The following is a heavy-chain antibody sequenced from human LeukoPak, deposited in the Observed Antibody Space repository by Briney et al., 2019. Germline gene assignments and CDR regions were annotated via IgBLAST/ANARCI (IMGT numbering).Heavy chain of an antibody. Sequence: ASVKVSCKASGYTFTGYGISWVRQAPGQGLEWMGWISAYNGNTNYAQKLQGRVTMTTDTSTSTAYMELRSLRSDDTAVYYCARDPLLWFGELIFDYWGQGTLVTVSS. CDR3: ARDPLLWFGELIFDY. CDR2: ISAYNGNT. D-gene: IGHD3-10*01. CDR1: GYTFTGYG. V-gene: IGHV1-18*01. J-gene: IGHJ4*02.